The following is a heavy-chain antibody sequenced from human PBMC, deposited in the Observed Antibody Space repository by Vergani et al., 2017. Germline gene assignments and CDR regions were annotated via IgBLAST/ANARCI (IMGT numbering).Heavy chain of an antibody. D-gene: IGHD4-11*01. CDR3: AKKGDSHDYQYFDY. J-gene: IGHJ4*02. CDR2: IQYYGSDK. CDR1: GFTFSRYG. Sequence: QVQLVESGGGVVQPGESLRLSCAASGFTFSRYGMHWVRQVPGKGLEWVAFIQYYGSDKYYADSVKGPFTISIDISKNTLYLHMNSLRSEATAVYFCAKKGDSHDYQYFDYWGQGFLVTVSS. V-gene: IGHV3-30*02.